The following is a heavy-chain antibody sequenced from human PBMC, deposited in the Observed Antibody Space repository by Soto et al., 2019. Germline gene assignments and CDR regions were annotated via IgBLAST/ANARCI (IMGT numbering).Heavy chain of an antibody. CDR2: ISYDGTKK. D-gene: IGHD2-2*01. J-gene: IGHJ4*02. Sequence: QVQLVESGGGVVQPGRSLRLSCAASEFMFNNYAMHWVRQAPGKGLEWVALISYDGTKKFYADSVKGRFTISRDNSKNTLYLQMSILRTEDTAVYYCVRDGGIIDYACYFDDWGQGALVTVSS. V-gene: IGHV3-30-3*01. CDR3: VRDGGIIDYACYFDD. CDR1: EFMFNNYA.